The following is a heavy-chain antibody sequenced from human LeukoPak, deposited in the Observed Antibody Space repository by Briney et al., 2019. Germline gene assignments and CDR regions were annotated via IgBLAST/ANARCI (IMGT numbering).Heavy chain of an antibody. V-gene: IGHV3-20*04. D-gene: IGHD3-3*02. CDR2: INYNGAIT. CDR3: ARDRLGPSFSVSHFDL. Sequence: PGGSLRLSCATSGFTFVDYGLSGVRRAPGKGLEWLCAINYNGAITDYADSVKGRFTISRDNAKNSLYLRMDSLRAEDTALYYCARDRLGPSFSVSHFDLWGQGTLVTVSS. J-gene: IGHJ4*02. CDR1: GFTFVDYG.